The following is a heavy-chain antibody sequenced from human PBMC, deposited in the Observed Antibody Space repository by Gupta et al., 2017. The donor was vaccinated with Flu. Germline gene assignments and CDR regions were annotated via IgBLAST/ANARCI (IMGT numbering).Heavy chain of an antibody. CDR1: GDSFTSWW. D-gene: IGHD3-22*01. Sequence: EVQLVQSGGEVKKAGESLKISCKGSGDSFTSWWIGWVRQRPGEGLEWMGIIFPDDSDTRYSPSFQGQVTISADKSISTAYLQGTSLKASDTAMYYGARRLNYYDSSGDYVDYWGQGTLVTVSS. V-gene: IGHV5-51*01. J-gene: IGHJ4*02. CDR3: ARRLNYYDSSGDYVDY. CDR2: IFPDDSDT.